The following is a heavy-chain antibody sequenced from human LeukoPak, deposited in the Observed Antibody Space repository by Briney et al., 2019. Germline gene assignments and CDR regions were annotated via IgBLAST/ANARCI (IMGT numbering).Heavy chain of an antibody. V-gene: IGHV4-39*01. Sequence: SETLSLTCTVSGGPISSSGYYWGWTRQPPGKGPEWIGSIYYSGSTYYNPSLKSRVTISLDTSKNQFSLKLTSVTAADTAMYYCARHPPSYYDYWGQGTLVTVS. CDR2: IYYSGST. CDR1: GGPISSSGYY. J-gene: IGHJ4*02. D-gene: IGHD3-10*01. CDR3: ARHPPSYYDY.